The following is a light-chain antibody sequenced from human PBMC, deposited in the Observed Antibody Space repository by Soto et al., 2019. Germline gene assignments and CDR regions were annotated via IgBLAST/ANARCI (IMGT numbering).Light chain of an antibody. Sequence: QSVLTQPPSVSGAPGQRVTISCTGSSSNIGAGYDVHWYQQLPGTAPKLLIYGNSNRPSGVPDRFSGSKSGTSASLAITGHQAEDEADYYCQSYDSSLSVHVVFGGGTKLTVL. V-gene: IGLV1-40*01. CDR1: SSNIGAGYD. J-gene: IGLJ2*01. CDR2: GNS. CDR3: QSYDSSLSVHVV.